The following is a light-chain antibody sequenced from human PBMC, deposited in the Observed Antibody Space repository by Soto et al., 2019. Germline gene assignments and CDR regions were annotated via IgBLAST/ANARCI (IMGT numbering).Light chain of an antibody. CDR1: QSISSSY. CDR2: VES. J-gene: IGKJ4*01. CDR3: QQYGSSPPFT. Sequence: EIVLTQSPGTLSLSPGERATLSCRASQSISSSYLDWYQQKPGQAPRPVLYVESSRATGIQDRVSGSGSGTEFTLTIVRLEPEDCAVYYCQQYGSSPPFTFGGGTKVEIK. V-gene: IGKV3-20*01.